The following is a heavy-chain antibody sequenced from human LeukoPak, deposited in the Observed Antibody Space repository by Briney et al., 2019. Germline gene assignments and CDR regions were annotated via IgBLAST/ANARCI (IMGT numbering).Heavy chain of an antibody. V-gene: IGHV1-69*13. Sequence: SVKVSCKASGGTFSSYAISWVRQAPGQGLEWMGGTIPIFGTANYAQKFQGRVTISADESTSTAYMELSSLRFEDTAVYYCARDLTMVRGARYRPYNWFDAWGQGTLVTVSP. D-gene: IGHD3-10*01. J-gene: IGHJ5*02. CDR2: TIPIFGTA. CDR3: ARDLTMVRGARYRPYNWFDA. CDR1: GGTFSSYA.